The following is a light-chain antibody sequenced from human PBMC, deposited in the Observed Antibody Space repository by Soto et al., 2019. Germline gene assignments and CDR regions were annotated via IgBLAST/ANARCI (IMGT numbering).Light chain of an antibody. V-gene: IGKV3-11*01. CDR2: DAS. J-gene: IGKJ2*01. Sequence: EIVLTQSPATLSLSPGERATLSCRASQSVSTYVAWYQQKPGQAPRLLIHDASNRATGIPDRFSASGSGTDFTLTISSLEPEDFAVYYFQQRSNWLYTFGQGPRLDIK. CDR3: QQRSNWLYT. CDR1: QSVSTY.